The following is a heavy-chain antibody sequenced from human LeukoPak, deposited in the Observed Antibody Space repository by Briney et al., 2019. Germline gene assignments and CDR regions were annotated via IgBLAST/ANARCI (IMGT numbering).Heavy chain of an antibody. J-gene: IGHJ4*02. CDR2: INPNSGGT. CDR1: GYTFTDYY. Sequence: ASLKVSCKASGYTFTDYYMHWVRRAPGQGLEWMGWINPNSGGTNYAQKFQRRVTMTRDTSISTAYMELSRLRSDDTAVYYCARSPDILTGENFDYWGQGTLVTVSS. D-gene: IGHD3-9*01. CDR3: ARSPDILTGENFDY. V-gene: IGHV1-2*02.